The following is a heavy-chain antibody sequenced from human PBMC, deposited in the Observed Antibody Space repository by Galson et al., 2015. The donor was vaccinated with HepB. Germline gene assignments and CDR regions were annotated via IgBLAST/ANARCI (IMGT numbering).Heavy chain of an antibody. CDR3: ARVSTSGLGEDWFDP. CDR2: INHSGST. D-gene: IGHD2-2*01. Sequence: LSLTCAVYGGSFSGYYWSWIRQPPGKGLEWLGEINHSGSTNYNPSLKSRVTISVDTSKNQFSLKLSSVTAADTAVYFCARVSTSGLGEDWFDPWGQGTLVTVSS. J-gene: IGHJ5*02. CDR1: GGSFSGYY. V-gene: IGHV4-34*01.